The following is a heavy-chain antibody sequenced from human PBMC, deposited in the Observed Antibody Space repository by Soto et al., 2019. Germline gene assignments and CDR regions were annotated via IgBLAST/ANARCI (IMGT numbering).Heavy chain of an antibody. D-gene: IGHD3-10*01. CDR3: ARSRYYGSGRTPLDY. J-gene: IGHJ4*02. CDR2: IWYDGSNK. CDR1: GFTFSSYG. Sequence: QVQLVESGGGVVQPGRSLRLSCAASGFTFSSYGMHWVRQAPGKGLEWVAVIWYDGSNKYYADSVKGRFTISRDNSKSTLYLQMNSLRAEDTAVYYCARSRYYGSGRTPLDYWGQGTLVTVSS. V-gene: IGHV3-33*01.